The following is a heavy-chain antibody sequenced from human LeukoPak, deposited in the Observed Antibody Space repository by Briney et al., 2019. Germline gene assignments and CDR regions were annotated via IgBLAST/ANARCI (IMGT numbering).Heavy chain of an antibody. D-gene: IGHD3-22*01. CDR3: AKGRDSSGRQYFQH. CDR1: GFTFSNYW. V-gene: IGHV3-74*01. J-gene: IGHJ1*01. Sequence: GVPLRLPLAPSGFTFSNYWIHWFRQPPGRGLWGSSGIKRDGSSTSYADSVKGRFTISRDNAKNTLYLQMNSLRAEDTAVYFCAKGRDSSGRQYFQHWGQGTLVTVSS. CDR2: IKRDGSST.